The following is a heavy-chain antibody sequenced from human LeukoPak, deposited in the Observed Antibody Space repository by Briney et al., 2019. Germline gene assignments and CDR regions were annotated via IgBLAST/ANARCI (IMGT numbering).Heavy chain of an antibody. V-gene: IGHV3-21*01. CDR2: ISSSSSYI. J-gene: IGHJ5*02. CDR1: GFTFSSYW. CDR3: ARGSTNYGNWFDP. D-gene: IGHD3-16*01. Sequence: GGSLRLSCAASGFTFSSYWMSWVRQAPGKGLEWVSSISSSSSYIYYADSMKGRITISRDNARNSLYLEMNSLRADDTAVYYCARGSTNYGNWFDPWGQGTLVTVSS.